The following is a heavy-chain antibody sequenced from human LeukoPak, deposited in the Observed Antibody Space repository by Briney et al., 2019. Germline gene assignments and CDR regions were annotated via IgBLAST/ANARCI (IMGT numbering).Heavy chain of an antibody. CDR2: IYYSGST. CDR3: AREMQDKSLQWIGELKKYYYYYMDV. D-gene: IGHD3-10*01. V-gene: IGHV4-39*07. J-gene: IGHJ6*03. CDR1: GGSISGSSYY. Sequence: SETLSLTCTVSGGSISGSSYYWGWIRQPPGKGLEWIGNIYYSGSTYYNPSLKSRVTISVDTSKNQFSLKLSSVTAADTAVYYCAREMQDKSLQWIGELKKYYYYYMDVWGKGTTVTISS.